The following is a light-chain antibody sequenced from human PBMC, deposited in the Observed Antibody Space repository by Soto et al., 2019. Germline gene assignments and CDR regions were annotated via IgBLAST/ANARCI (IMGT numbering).Light chain of an antibody. CDR2: FAS. J-gene: IGKJ4*01. CDR1: QSVSNN. Sequence: EIVMTQSPATLSVSPGERATLSCRASQSVSNNLAWYQHKPGQAPRLLIYFASTRATGITARFSGSGSGTEFTLTISSLQSEDFAVYYCQQYTNWPLTFGGGTKVETK. CDR3: QQYTNWPLT. V-gene: IGKV3-15*01.